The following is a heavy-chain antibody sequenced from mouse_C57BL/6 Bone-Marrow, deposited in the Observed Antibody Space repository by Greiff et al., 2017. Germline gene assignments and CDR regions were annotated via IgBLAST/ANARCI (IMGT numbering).Heavy chain of an antibody. Sequence: QVQLQQSGAELVRPGASVKLSCTASGYTFTSYGISWVKQRTGQGLEWIGEIYPRSGNTYYNEKFKGKATLTADKSSSTAYMELRSLTSEDSAVYFCARDYYGSRRAMDYWGQGTSVTVSS. CDR1: GYTFTSYG. CDR2: IYPRSGNT. V-gene: IGHV1-81*01. CDR3: ARDYYGSRRAMDY. J-gene: IGHJ4*01. D-gene: IGHD1-1*01.